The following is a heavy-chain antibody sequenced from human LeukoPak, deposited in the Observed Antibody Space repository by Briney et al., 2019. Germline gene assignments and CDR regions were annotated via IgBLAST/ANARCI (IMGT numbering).Heavy chain of an antibody. CDR3: ARDMTGYSSILRTFDY. CDR2: ISGSGGST. D-gene: IGHD6-13*01. CDR1: GFTFSSYA. J-gene: IGHJ4*02. Sequence: PGGSLRLSCAASGFTFSSYAMSWVRQAPGKGLEWVSAISGSGGSTYYADSVKGRFTISRDNSKNTLYLQMNSLRAEDTAVYYCARDMTGYSSILRTFDYWGQGTLVTVSS. V-gene: IGHV3-23*01.